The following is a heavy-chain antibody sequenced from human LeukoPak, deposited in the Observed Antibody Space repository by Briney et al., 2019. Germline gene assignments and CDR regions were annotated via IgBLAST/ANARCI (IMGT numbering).Heavy chain of an antibody. CDR2: ISGSGGST. CDR3: AKVLELYDSEDYFDY. V-gene: IGHV3-23*01. D-gene: IGHD3-22*01. CDR1: GFTFSSYG. Sequence: PGGSLRLSCAASGFTFSSYGMSWVRQAPGKGLEWVSAISGSGGSTYYADSVKGRFTISRDNSKNTLYLQMNSLRAEDTAVYYCAKVLELYDSEDYFDYWGQGTLVTVSS. J-gene: IGHJ4*02.